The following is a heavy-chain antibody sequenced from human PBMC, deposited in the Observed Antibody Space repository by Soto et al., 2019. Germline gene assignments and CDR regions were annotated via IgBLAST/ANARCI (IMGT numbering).Heavy chain of an antibody. D-gene: IGHD2-15*01. V-gene: IGHV4-31*08. CDR1: GGSISSGGYY. Sequence: SETLSLSCTVSGGSISSGGYYRCWIRQHKGKGLEWIGYIYYSGNTYYNPSLKSRLTISVDTSKNQFTLKLISVTAADTAVYYCAVVDSPGNWFLPSCEAPLLTGSS. CDR2: IYYSGNT. CDR3: AVVDSPGNWFLP. J-gene: IGHJ5*02.